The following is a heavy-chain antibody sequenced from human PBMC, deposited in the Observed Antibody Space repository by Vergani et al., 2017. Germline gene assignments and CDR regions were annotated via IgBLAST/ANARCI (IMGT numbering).Heavy chain of an antibody. CDR3: AGLSIAALLEDYYGMDV. J-gene: IGHJ6*02. D-gene: IGHD6-6*01. CDR1: GGSISSYY. Sequence: QVQLQESGPGLVKPSETLSLTCTVSGGSISSYYWSWIRQPPGKGLEWIGYIYYSGSTNYNPSLKSRVTISVDTSKNQFSLKLSSVTAADTAVYYCAGLSIAALLEDYYGMDVWGQGTTVTVSS. V-gene: IGHV4-59*08. CDR2: IYYSGST.